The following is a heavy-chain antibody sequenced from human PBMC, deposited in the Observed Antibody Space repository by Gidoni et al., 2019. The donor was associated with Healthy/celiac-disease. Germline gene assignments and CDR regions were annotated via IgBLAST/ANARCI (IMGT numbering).Heavy chain of an antibody. D-gene: IGHD6-19*01. CDR3: ARTVPVAGKGGSWYFDL. J-gene: IGHJ2*01. V-gene: IGHV2-5*02. CDR1: GFSLSTSGVG. CDR2: IYWDDDK. Sequence: QITLKESGPTLVKPTQTLTLTCTFPGFSLSTSGVGVGWIRQPPGKALEWLALIYWDDDKRYSPSLKSRLTITKDTSKNQVVLTMTNMDPVDTATYYCARTVPVAGKGGSWYFDLWGRGTLVTVSS.